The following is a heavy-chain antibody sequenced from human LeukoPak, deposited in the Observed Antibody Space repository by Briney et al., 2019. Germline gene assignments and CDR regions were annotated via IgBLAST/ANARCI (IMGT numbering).Heavy chain of an antibody. Sequence: SETLSLTCAVYGVSFSGYYWSWIRQPPGKGLEWIGEINHSGSTNYNPSLKGRVTISVDTSKNQFSLKLSSVTAADTAVYYCARLTHVLLWFRELLTHDAFDIWGQGTMVTVSS. CDR1: GVSFSGYY. CDR3: ARLTHVLLWFRELLTHDAFDI. J-gene: IGHJ3*02. D-gene: IGHD3-10*01. CDR2: INHSGST. V-gene: IGHV4-34*01.